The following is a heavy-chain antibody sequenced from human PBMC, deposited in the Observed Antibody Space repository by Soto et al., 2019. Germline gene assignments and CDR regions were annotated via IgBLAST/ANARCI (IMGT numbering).Heavy chain of an antibody. D-gene: IGHD3-10*01. CDR2: INHSGST. V-gene: IGHV4-34*01. CDR1: GGSFSGYY. CDR3: ASLPNYGSGSYYIDY. J-gene: IGHJ4*02. Sequence: SETLSLTCAVYGGSFSGYYWSWIRQPPGKGLEWIGEINHSGSTNYNPSLKSRVTISVDTSKNQFSLKLSSVTAADTAVYYCASLPNYGSGSYYIDYWGQGTLVTVSS.